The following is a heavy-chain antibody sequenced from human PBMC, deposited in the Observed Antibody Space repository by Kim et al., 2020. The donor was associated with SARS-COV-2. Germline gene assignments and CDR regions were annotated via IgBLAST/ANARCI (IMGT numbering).Heavy chain of an antibody. CDR1: GFTFSSYA. CDR2: ISYDGRNK. CDR3: ARVEYYYDSSGYPPDC. Sequence: GGSLRLSCAASGFTFSSYAMHWVRQAPGKGLEWVAVISYDGRNKYYADSVKGRFTISRDNSKNTLYLQMNSLRAEDTAVYYCARVEYYYDSSGYPPDCWGQGTLVTVSS. J-gene: IGHJ4*02. D-gene: IGHD3-22*01. V-gene: IGHV3-30-3*01.